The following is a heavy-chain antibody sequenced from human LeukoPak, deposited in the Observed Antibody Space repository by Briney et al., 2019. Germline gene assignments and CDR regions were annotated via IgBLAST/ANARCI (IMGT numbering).Heavy chain of an antibody. CDR2: INPSGGST. V-gene: IGHV1-46*01. CDR1: GYTFTSYG. D-gene: IGHD6-19*01. Sequence: ASVKVSCRASGYTFTSYGISWVRQAPGQGLEWMGIINPSGGSTSYAQKFQGRVTMTRDTSTSTVYMELSSLRSEDTAVYYCARDLREDGIGYSSGWYGGDYWGQGTLVTVSS. CDR3: ARDLREDGIGYSSGWYGGDY. J-gene: IGHJ4*02.